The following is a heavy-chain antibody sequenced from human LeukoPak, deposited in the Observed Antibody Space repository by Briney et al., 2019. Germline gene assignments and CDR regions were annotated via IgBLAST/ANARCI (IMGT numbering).Heavy chain of an antibody. J-gene: IGHJ6*03. D-gene: IGHD5-24*01. CDR3: AREGIWRGATDGRHFRAGYYYYMDV. CDR1: GGSISSHY. V-gene: IGHV4-59*11. CDR2: IYYSGST. Sequence: PSETLSLTCTVSGGSISSHYWSWIRQPPGKGLEWIGYIYYSGSTNYNPSLKSRVTMSVDTSKNQFSLKLSSVTAADTAVYYCAREGIWRGATDGRHFRAGYYYYMDVWGKGTTVTVSS.